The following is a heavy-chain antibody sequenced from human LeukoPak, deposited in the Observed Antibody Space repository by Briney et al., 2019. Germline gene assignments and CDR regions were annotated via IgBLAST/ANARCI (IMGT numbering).Heavy chain of an antibody. CDR3: ARDTGSGSYYNPYYFDY. CDR1: GFTFSSYW. Sequence: GGSLRLSCAASGFTFSSYWMHWVRQAPGEGVVWVSRINSDGSSTRYADSEKGRFTLSRDNAKNTLYLQMNCLRAEDTAVYYCARDTGSGSYYNPYYFDYWGQGTLDTVSS. J-gene: IGHJ4*02. CDR2: INSDGSST. D-gene: IGHD3-10*01. V-gene: IGHV3-74*01.